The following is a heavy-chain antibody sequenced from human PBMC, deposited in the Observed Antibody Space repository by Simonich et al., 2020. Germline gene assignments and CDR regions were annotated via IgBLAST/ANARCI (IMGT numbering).Heavy chain of an antibody. CDR1: GFTFSSYS. CDR2: ISSSSSYI. D-gene: IGHD3-10*01. J-gene: IGHJ4*02. Sequence: GGGLVKHGGALRLSCAASGFTFSSYSMNWVRQAPGKGLECVSSISSSSSYIYYADSVKGRFTISRDNAKNSLYLQMNSLRAEDTAVYYCARDTSYYGSGSYYFDYWGQGTLVTVSS. CDR3: ARDTSYYGSGSYYFDY. V-gene: IGHV3-21*01.